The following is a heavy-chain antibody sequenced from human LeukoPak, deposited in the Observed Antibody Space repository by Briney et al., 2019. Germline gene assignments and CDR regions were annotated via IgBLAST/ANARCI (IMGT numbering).Heavy chain of an antibody. CDR2: IYWNDDK. CDR1: GVSLSSSGVG. D-gene: IGHD3-10*01. V-gene: IGHV2-5*01. CDR3: AHLFGDLKRGFGYFDY. J-gene: IGHJ4*02. Sequence: SGPTLVNPTQTLTPTCTFSGVSLSSSGVGVGWIRQPPGKALEWLALIYWNDDKRYSPSLKSRLTITKDTSKNQVVLTMTNLDPVDTATYYCAHLFGDLKRGFGYFDYWGQGTLVTVSS.